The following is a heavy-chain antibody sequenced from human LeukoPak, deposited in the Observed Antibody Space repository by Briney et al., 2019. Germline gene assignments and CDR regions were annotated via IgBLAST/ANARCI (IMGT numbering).Heavy chain of an antibody. Sequence: SETLSLTCTVSGGSISGYYWSWIRQPPGKGLEWIGYIYYSGSTSYNPSLKSRVTISLDSSKNQLSLMMSSVTAADTAVYFCARAYCSGGSCFSRGNFDYWGQGTLVTVSS. CDR2: IYYSGST. D-gene: IGHD2-15*01. CDR1: GGSISGYY. CDR3: ARAYCSGGSCFSRGNFDY. V-gene: IGHV4-59*08. J-gene: IGHJ4*02.